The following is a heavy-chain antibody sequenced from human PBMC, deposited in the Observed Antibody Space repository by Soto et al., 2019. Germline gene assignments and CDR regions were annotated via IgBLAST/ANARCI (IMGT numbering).Heavy chain of an antibody. CDR2: TYYSGST. CDR1: GGSISSGGYY. CDR3: ARDSSGGPYDAFDI. D-gene: IGHD3-16*01. Sequence: SETLSLTCTVSGGSISSGGYYWSWIHQHPGKGLEWIGYTYYSGSTYYNPSLKSRVTISVDTSKNQFSLKLSSVTAADTAVYYCARDSSGGPYDAFDIWGQGTMVTVSS. J-gene: IGHJ3*02. V-gene: IGHV4-31*03.